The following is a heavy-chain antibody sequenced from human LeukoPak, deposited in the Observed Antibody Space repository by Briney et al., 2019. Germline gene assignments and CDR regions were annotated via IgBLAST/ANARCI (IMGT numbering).Heavy chain of an antibody. J-gene: IGHJ3*02. CDR3: ASRIYGSNDYGDYGSVDAFDI. D-gene: IGHD4-17*01. CDR1: GFTFSSYS. CDR2: ISSSSSYI. V-gene: IGHV3-21*01. Sequence: GGSLRLSCAASGFTFSSYSMNWVRQAPGKRLEWVSSISSSSSYIYYADSVKGRFTISRDNAKNSLYLQMNSLRAEDTAVYYCASRIYGSNDYGDYGSVDAFDIWGQGTMVTVSS.